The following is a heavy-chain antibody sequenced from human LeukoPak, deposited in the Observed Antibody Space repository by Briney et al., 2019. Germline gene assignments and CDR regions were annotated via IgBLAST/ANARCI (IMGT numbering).Heavy chain of an antibody. V-gene: IGHV4-59*01. CDR1: GASIRRYF. D-gene: IGHD5-12*01. Sequence: SETLSLTCTVSGASIRRYFWNWIRQPPRKELEWIGYISSGGSTNYNPSLKSRVTKSIDTSKNQFSLKLTSATAADTAVYYCARGDDYKSTLFDYWGQGTLVTVSS. CDR3: ARGDDYKSTLFDY. CDR2: ISSGGST. J-gene: IGHJ4*02.